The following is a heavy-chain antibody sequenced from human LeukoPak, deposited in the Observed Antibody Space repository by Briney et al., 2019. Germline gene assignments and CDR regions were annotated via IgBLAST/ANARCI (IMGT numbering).Heavy chain of an antibody. CDR1: GGSISSYY. J-gene: IGHJ2*01. Sequence: SETLSLTCTGSGGSISSYYWSWIRQPPGKGLEWIGYIYYSGSTNYNPSLKSRVTISVDTSKNQFSLKLSSVTAADTAVYYCARLYGAPRGWYFDLWGRGTLVTVSS. CDR2: IYYSGST. CDR3: ARLYGAPRGWYFDL. D-gene: IGHD3-16*02. V-gene: IGHV4-59*01.